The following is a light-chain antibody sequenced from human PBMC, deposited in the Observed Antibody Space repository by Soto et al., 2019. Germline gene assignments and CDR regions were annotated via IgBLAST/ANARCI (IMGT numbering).Light chain of an antibody. Sequence: IVMTQSPATLSVSPGERATLSCRASQSVSNNLAWHQQKPGQAPRLVIYDASTRATGVPARFSGSGSGKEFTLTISRLEPEEFAVYYCQQYGSSSHTFGQGTKVEIX. J-gene: IGKJ1*01. CDR2: DAS. V-gene: IGKV3-15*01. CDR1: QSVSNN. CDR3: QQYGSSSHT.